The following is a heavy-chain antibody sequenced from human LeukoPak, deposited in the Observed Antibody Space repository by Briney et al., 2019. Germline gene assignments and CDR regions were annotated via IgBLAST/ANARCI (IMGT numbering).Heavy chain of an antibody. J-gene: IGHJ4*02. CDR1: EFSFSNFG. V-gene: IGHV3-23*01. D-gene: IGHD1-1*01. CDR2: IRRSDGSK. Sequence: PGGSLRLSCAVSEFSFSNFGLSWVRQAPGKGLGWASAIRRSDGSKHYADSVKGRFTISRDNSKNTMYLQMNGLRAEDTAVYYCARGLESKDTRPHYWGQGTLVSVST. CDR3: ARGLESKDTRPHY.